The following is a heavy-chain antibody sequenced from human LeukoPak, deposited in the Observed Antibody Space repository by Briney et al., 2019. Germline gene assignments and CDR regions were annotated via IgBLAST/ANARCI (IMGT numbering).Heavy chain of an antibody. CDR3: ARGTPPYSSSWYFLITPIDY. CDR2: ISWNSGSI. V-gene: IGHV3-9*01. CDR1: GFIFNNYA. J-gene: IGHJ4*02. D-gene: IGHD6-13*01. Sequence: GGSLRLSCAGSGFIFNNYAMHWVRQPPGKGPEWVSGISWNSGSIDYADSVKGRFTISRDNAKNSLYLQMNSLRAEDTAVYYCARGTPPYSSSWYFLITPIDYWGQGTLVTVSS.